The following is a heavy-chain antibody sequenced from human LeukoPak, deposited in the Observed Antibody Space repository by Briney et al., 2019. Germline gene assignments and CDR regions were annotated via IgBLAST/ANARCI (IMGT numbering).Heavy chain of an antibody. D-gene: IGHD6-19*01. Sequence: GGSLRLSCAASGFTFSSYWMSWVRQAPGKGLEWVANIKQDGSEKYYVDSVKGRFTISRDNAKNSLYLQMNSLRAEDTAVYYCARVSDDSGWNFDYWGQGTLVTVSS. V-gene: IGHV3-7*01. CDR1: GFTFSSYW. J-gene: IGHJ4*02. CDR3: ARVSDDSGWNFDY. CDR2: IKQDGSEK.